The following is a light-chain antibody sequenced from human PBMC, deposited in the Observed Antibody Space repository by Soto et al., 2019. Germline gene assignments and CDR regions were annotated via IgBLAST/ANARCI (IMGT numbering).Light chain of an antibody. J-gene: IGLJ1*01. V-gene: IGLV2-14*03. CDR2: HVP. Sequence: QSVRAHPASVSCSPLQSITISCTVSSSDIGHYDYVSWYQQHPGKAPKLMIYHVPHRPSGVSNRYSGSKSGNSASLTISGLQADDEADYYCCSLTTSHTYVFGSGTKVTVL. CDR1: SSDIGHYDY. CDR3: CSLTTSHTYV.